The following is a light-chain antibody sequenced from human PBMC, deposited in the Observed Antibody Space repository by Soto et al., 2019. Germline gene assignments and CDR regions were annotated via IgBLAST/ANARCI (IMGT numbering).Light chain of an antibody. CDR1: SSDVAGYNY. CDR3: SSYTTINTVT. Sequence: QSALTQPASVSGSPGQSITISCTGTSSDVAGYNYVSWYRQHPGKGPKLMIYEVTNRPSGVSFRFSGSKSGNTASLTISGLQAEDEADYYCSSYTTINTVTVVGGTKLTVL. J-gene: IGLJ2*01. V-gene: IGLV2-14*01. CDR2: EVT.